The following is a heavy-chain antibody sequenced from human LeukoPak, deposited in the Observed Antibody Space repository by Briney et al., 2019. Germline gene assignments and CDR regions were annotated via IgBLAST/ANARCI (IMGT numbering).Heavy chain of an antibody. CDR3: GRSREGLYSGSSLDY. CDR1: GYTFSDYG. CDR2: ISGYNGNT. J-gene: IGHJ4*02. D-gene: IGHD1-26*01. Sequence: ASVKVSCKASGYTFSDYGISWVRQAPGQGLEWMGWISGYNGNTNYAQKLQGRVIMTTDTSTRPAYMELRSLKSDDTAVYYCGRSREGLYSGSSLDYWGQGTLVTVSS. V-gene: IGHV1-18*01.